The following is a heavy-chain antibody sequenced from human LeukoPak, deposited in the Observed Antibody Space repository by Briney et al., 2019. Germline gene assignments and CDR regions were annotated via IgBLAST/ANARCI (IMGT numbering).Heavy chain of an antibody. CDR2: INTNGRT. D-gene: IGHD3-16*01. J-gene: IGHJ4*02. Sequence: SETLSLTCAVSGGSIRDYQWSWMRQPPGKGLEWIGHINTNGRTDYNPSLRSRLTFSVDTSRDQFSLKLSSVTAADTAMYYCATSYDYNVAPFDLWGQGTLVTVSS. V-gene: IGHV4-4*09. CDR3: ATSYDYNVAPFDL. CDR1: GGSIRDYQ.